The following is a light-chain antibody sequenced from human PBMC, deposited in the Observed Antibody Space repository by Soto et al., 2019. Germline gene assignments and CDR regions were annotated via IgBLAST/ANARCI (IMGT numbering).Light chain of an antibody. CDR1: QSVRSY. Sequence: EIVLTQAPATLYLSPGERATLSCRASQSVRSYLAWYQQKPGQAPRLLISDASDRAAGISARFSGSGTGTVFTLTISSLEPEDFAVYYCQQRVSWPLTFGGGT. CDR2: DAS. J-gene: IGKJ4*01. CDR3: QQRVSWPLT. V-gene: IGKV3-11*01.